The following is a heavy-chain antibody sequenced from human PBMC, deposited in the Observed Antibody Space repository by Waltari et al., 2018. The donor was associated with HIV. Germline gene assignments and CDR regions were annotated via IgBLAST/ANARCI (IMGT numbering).Heavy chain of an antibody. CDR2: MSPNSGNT. Sequence: QVQLVQSGAEVKKPWASVKVSCKASGYAFATYDVNWVRQATGQGPEWMGWMSPNSGNTVYAQEFQGRVTMTRDTSISTVYMELSSLTSEDTAVYYCARGGSASMDVWGQGTTVTVSS. CDR1: GYAFATYD. J-gene: IGHJ6*02. V-gene: IGHV1-8*01. CDR3: ARGGSASMDV.